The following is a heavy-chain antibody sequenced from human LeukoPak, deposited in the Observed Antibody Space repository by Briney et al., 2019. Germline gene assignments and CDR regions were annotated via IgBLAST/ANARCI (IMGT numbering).Heavy chain of an antibody. V-gene: IGHV3-23*01. J-gene: IGHJ4*02. Sequence: PARSLRPSCAASGFTFTSNAMSWVRQVPGKGLEWDSAISGSGRSTYYADSVKGRFTISRDNSKNTLYLQMNSLRAEDTAVYYCAKDQRSYSPYYFDYWGQGTLVTVSS. CDR3: AKDQRSYSPYYFDY. D-gene: IGHD1-26*01. CDR1: GFTFTSNA. CDR2: ISGSGRST.